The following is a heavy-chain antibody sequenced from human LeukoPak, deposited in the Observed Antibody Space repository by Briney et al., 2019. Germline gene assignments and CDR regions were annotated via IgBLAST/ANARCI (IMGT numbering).Heavy chain of an antibody. V-gene: IGHV1-3*01. CDR1: GYTFINYA. CDR2: INAGNGNT. Sequence: ASVKVSCKASGYTFINYAINWVRQAPGQRPEWIGWINAGNGNTKYSQKFQGRVTITRDTSANTAYMELSSLTSEDTGIYYCARGPRAAVDDYWGQGTLVTVSS. D-gene: IGHD6-13*01. CDR3: ARGPRAAVDDY. J-gene: IGHJ4*02.